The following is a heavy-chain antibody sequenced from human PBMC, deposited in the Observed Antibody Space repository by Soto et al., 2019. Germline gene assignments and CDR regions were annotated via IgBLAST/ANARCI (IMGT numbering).Heavy chain of an antibody. CDR2: IYYSGST. D-gene: IGHD3-22*01. Sequence: WETLSLTCTVSGGSISSYYWSWIQQPPGKGLEWIGYIYYSGSTNYNPSLKSRVTISVDTSKNQFSLKLSSVTAADTAVYYCVRAGQYYDISGYYPPFDYWGQGTLVTVSS. V-gene: IGHV4-59*01. J-gene: IGHJ4*02. CDR3: VRAGQYYDISGYYPPFDY. CDR1: GGSISSYY.